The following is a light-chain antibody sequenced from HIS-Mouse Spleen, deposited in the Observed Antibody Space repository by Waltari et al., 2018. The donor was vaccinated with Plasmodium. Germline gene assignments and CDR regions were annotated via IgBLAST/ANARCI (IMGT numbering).Light chain of an antibody. CDR3: QQSHT. CDR2: AAS. V-gene: IGKV1-39*01. J-gene: IGKJ2*01. Sequence: DIQMTQSPSSLSASVGGRVTITCRASQSISSYLNWYQQKPGKAPKLLIYAASSLQSGVPSRFSGSGSGTDFTLTISSLQPEDCATYYCQQSHTFGQGTKLEIK. CDR1: QSISSY.